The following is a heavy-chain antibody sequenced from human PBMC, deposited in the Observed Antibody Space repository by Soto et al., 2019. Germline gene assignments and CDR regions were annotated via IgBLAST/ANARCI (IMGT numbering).Heavy chain of an antibody. V-gene: IGHV1-69*06. CDR2: IIPIFGTA. J-gene: IGHJ4*02. D-gene: IGHD4-17*01. CDR3: ASSGTVSKYYFDY. Sequence: SVKVSCKASGGTFSSYAISWVRQAPGQGLEWMGGIIPIFGTANYAQKFQGRVTITADKSTSTAYMELSSLRSEDTAVYYCASSGTVSKYYFDYWGQGTLVTVSS. CDR1: GGTFSSYA.